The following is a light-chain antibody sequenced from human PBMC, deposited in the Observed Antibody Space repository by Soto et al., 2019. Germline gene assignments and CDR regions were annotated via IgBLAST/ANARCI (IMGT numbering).Light chain of an antibody. CDR1: QSVSSS. CDR2: GAS. V-gene: IGKV3-15*01. Sequence: DMVMTQSRATLSVSPGERATLSCRASQSVSSSLAWYQQKPGRSPRLLIYGASTWAIGIPARFSGSGSGTEFTLTISSLQSEDFAVYYCLQYNNWWTFGQGTKV. CDR3: LQYNNWWT. J-gene: IGKJ1*01.